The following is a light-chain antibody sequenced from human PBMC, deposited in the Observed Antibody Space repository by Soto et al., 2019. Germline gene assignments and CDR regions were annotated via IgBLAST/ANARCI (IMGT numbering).Light chain of an antibody. CDR2: GAS. J-gene: IGKJ4*01. CDR1: QSVTSSY. V-gene: IGKV3-20*01. Sequence: EIVLTQSPGTLSLSPGESATLSCRASQSVTSSYLAWYQQKPGQAPRLLIYGASSRATGIPDRFSGSGSGTDFTLTISRLEPEDFAMYYCHQYGSSPLTFGGGTKVEIK. CDR3: HQYGSSPLT.